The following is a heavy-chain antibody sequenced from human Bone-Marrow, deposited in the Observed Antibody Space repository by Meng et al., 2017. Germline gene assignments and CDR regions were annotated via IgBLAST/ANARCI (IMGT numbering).Heavy chain of an antibody. V-gene: IGHV3-11*04. Sequence: GESLKISCAASGFSLSDFYMTWIRQAPGKGLEWLSYSSSTGSNSDYADSVKGRFTISRDNAKNSLYLQMNSLRAEDTAVYYCARDFPVTAFPADYYFDYWGQGTLVTVSS. CDR1: GFSLSDFY. D-gene: IGHD4-17*01. CDR3: ARDFPVTAFPADYYFDY. CDR2: SSSTGSNS. J-gene: IGHJ4*02.